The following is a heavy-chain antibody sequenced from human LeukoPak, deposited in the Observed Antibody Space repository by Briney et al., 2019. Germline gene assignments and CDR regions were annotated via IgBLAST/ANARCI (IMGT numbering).Heavy chain of an antibody. J-gene: IGHJ6*03. D-gene: IGHD3-22*01. V-gene: IGHV4-34*01. CDR2: INHSGST. CDR3: ARMRLGDSSGYYYLAYYYYYYMDV. CDR1: GGSFSGYY. Sequence: PSETLSLTCAVYGGSFSGYYWSWIRQPPGKGLEWIGEINHSGSTNYNPSLKSRVTISVDTSKNQFSLKLSSVTAADTAVYYCARMRLGDSSGYYYLAYYYYYYMDVWGKGTTVTVSS.